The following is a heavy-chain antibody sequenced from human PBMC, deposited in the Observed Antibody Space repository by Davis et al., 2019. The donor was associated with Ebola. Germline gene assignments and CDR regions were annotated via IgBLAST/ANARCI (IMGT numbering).Heavy chain of an antibody. J-gene: IGHJ4*02. Sequence: GESLKISCAASGFTFSSYGMHWVRQAPGKGLEWVAVIWYDGSNKYYADSVKGRFTISRHNSKNTLYLQMNSLRAEDTAVYYCARDRGFGYFDYWGQGTLVTVSS. CDR3: ARDRGFGYFDY. V-gene: IGHV3-33*08. CDR1: GFTFSSYG. CDR2: IWYDGSNK. D-gene: IGHD3-10*01.